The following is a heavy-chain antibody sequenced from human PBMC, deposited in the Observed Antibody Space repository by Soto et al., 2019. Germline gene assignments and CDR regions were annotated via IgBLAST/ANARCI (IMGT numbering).Heavy chain of an antibody. CDR2: INAGNGNT. V-gene: IGHV1-3*01. J-gene: IGHJ4*02. CDR3: ARGPRNWGVDY. CDR1: GYTFTSYA. Sequence: ASVKVSCKASGYTFTSYAMHWVRQAPGQRLEWMGWINAGNGNTKCSQKFQDRVTITRDTSASTAFMELSSLTSEDTAVYYCARGPRNWGVDYWGQGTLVTVSS. D-gene: IGHD7-27*01.